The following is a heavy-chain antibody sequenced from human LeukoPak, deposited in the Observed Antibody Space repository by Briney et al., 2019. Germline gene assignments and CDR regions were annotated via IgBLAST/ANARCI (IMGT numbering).Heavy chain of an antibody. V-gene: IGHV1-2*02. CDR2: INPNSGGT. CDR1: GYTFTGYY. D-gene: IGHD6-19*01. Sequence: ASVKVSCKASGYTFTGYYMHWVRQAPGQGLEWMGWINPNSGGTNYAQKFQGRVTMTRDTSISTAYMELSRLRSDDTAVYCCARGGIIAVAGTGGWYGYWGQGTLVTVSS. CDR3: ARGGIIAVAGTGGWYGY. J-gene: IGHJ4*02.